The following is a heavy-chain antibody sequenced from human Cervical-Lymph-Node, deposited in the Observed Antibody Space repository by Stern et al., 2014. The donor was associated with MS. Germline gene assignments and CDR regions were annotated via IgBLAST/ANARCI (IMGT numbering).Heavy chain of an antibody. CDR2: IDWNDDK. V-gene: IGHV2-70*11. D-gene: IGHD6-19*01. CDR1: GFSLSTSGMC. J-gene: IGHJ6*02. Sequence: ESGPALVKPTQTLTLTCTFSGFSLSTSGMCVSWIRQPPGKALEWLARIDWNDDKYYNTSRKPRLTISKDPSKKQVVLTMTNMDPVNTGTYYCARAWRKQWGAPYRMDVWGQGTTVTVSS. CDR3: ARAWRKQWGAPYRMDV.